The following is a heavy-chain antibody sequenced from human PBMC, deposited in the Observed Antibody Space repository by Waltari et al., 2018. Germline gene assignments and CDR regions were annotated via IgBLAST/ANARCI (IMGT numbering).Heavy chain of an antibody. V-gene: IGHV3-48*04. Sequence: VQLVESGGGFVQPGGSLSLSCAASGFTFSDDGMNWVRQAPGKGLEWISYISGSDNAIYDANWVRGRFTISRDNAKDSLYLQMNNLRGDDTAVYYCARGLTTLDLWGQGTLVTVSS. CDR2: ISGSDNAI. J-gene: IGHJ5*02. CDR1: GFTFSDDG. CDR3: ARGLTTLDL.